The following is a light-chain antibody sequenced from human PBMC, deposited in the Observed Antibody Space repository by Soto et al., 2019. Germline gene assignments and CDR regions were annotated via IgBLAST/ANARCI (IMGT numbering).Light chain of an antibody. CDR3: QQYHSTPST. CDR1: QSVSSSY. V-gene: IGKV3-20*01. Sequence: EIVLTQSPGTLSLSPGERATLSCRASQSVSSSYLAWYQQKPGQAPRLLIYGASSRTTGISDRFTGSGSGTDFTLTISRLEPEDFALYYCQQYHSTPSTFGQGTRLEIK. CDR2: GAS. J-gene: IGKJ5*01.